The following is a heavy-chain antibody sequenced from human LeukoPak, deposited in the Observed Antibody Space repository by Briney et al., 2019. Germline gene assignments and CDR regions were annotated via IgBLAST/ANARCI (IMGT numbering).Heavy chain of an antibody. CDR1: GLTVSRTY. CDR3: ARESPPDY. Sequence: GGSLRLSCAAFGLTVSRTYMRWVRQAPGKGLEWVSVIYSGGSTYYADSVKGRFPISRHNSKNTLYLQMNSLRAEDTAVYYCARESPPDYWGQGTLVTVSS. J-gene: IGHJ4*02. CDR2: IYSGGST. V-gene: IGHV3-53*04.